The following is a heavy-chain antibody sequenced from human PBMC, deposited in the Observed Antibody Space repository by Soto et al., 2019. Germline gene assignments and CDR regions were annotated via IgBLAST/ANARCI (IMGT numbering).Heavy chain of an antibody. V-gene: IGHV4-34*01. J-gene: IGHJ4*02. CDR2: INHSGST. CDR1: GESFSGYY. Sequence: QVQLQQWGAGLLKPSETLSLTCAVYGESFSGYYWSWIRQPPGKGLEWIGEINHSGSTNYNPSLKSRVTIXXDXSXXQFSLNLTSVTAADTAVYYCARRGSNTWHKGCFDYWGQGTLVTVSS. D-gene: IGHD2-15*01. CDR3: ARRGSNTWHKGCFDY.